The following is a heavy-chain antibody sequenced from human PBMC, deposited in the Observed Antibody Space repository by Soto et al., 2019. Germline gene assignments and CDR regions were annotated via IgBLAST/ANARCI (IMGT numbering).Heavy chain of an antibody. V-gene: IGHV3-33*01. Sequence: PGGSLRLSCAASGFTFSSYCIHWVRQAPGKGLEWVAVIWYDGSNKYYADSVKGRFTISRDNSKNTLYLQMNSLRAEDTAVYYCARDENHYFDYWGQGTLVTVSS. CDR2: IWYDGSNK. CDR1: GFTFSSYC. J-gene: IGHJ4*02. CDR3: ARDENHYFDY.